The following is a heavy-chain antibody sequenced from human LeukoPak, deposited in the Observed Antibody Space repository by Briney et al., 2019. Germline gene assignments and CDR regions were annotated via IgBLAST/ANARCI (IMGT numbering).Heavy chain of an antibody. V-gene: IGHV5-51*01. CDR3: ARQSIHTIFGVVTNYYGMDV. CDR2: IYPGDSDT. CDR1: GYTFTSYG. J-gene: IGHJ6*02. Sequence: KVSCKASGYTFTSYGISWVRQMPGKGLEWMGIIYPGDSDTRYSPSFQGQVTISADKSISTAYLQWSSLKASDTAMYYCARQSIHTIFGVVTNYYGMDVWGQGTTVTVSS. D-gene: IGHD3-3*01.